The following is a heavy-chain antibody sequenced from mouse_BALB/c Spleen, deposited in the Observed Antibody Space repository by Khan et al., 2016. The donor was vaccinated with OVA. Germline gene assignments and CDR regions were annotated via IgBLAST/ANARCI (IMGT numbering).Heavy chain of an antibody. J-gene: IGHJ3*01. CDR3: AREWAAWFPY. Sequence: QIQLVQSGAELARPGASVKLSCKTSGYTFTDYNINWMRQRTGQGLEWIGEIYPGSDNTFYNEKFRGKATLTADKSSSTVYMQLSSLTSEDSAVYFCAREWAAWFPYWGQGTLVTVSA. CDR2: IYPGSDNT. V-gene: IGHV1-77*01. CDR1: GYTFTDYN.